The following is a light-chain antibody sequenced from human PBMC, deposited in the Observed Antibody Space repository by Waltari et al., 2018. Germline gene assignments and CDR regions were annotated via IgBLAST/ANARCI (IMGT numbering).Light chain of an antibody. CDR2: GAS. J-gene: IGKJ1*01. CDR1: QSVSSSY. Sequence: EIVLTQSPGTLSLSPGERGTLSCRASQSVSSSYLAWYQQKPGQAPRLLIYGASSRATGIPDRFSGSGSGTDFTLTITRLEPEDFAVYYCQQYGRSQTFGQGTKVEIK. CDR3: QQYGRSQT. V-gene: IGKV3-20*01.